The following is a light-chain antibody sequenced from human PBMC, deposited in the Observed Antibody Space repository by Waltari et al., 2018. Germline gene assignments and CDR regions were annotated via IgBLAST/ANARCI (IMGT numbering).Light chain of an antibody. V-gene: IGKV2-28*01. CDR1: QGLLHSEGHIL. J-gene: IGKJ5*01. CDR3: MQGLQTPT. CDR2: LGS. Sequence: DIVLTQSPLSLPVTPGEPASIPSRSSQGLLHSEGHILLDWYLQKTGQSPQLLIYLGSHRASGVPDRFSGSGSGTDFTLEISRVEAEDVGVYFCMQGLQTPTFGQGTRL.